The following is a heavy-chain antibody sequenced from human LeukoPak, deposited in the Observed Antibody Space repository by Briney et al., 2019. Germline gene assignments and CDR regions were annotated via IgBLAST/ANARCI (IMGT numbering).Heavy chain of an antibody. D-gene: IGHD3-10*01. V-gene: IGHV4-59*12. CDR2: IYHSGST. J-gene: IGHJ4*02. CDR1: GGSFSSYY. CDR3: AREAGYGSGSYFDY. Sequence: PSETLSLTCSVPGGSFSSYYWSWIRQTPGKGLGWIGYIYHSGSTYYNPSLKSRVTISGDRSKNQFSLKLSSVTAADTAVYYCAREAGYGSGSYFDYWGQGTLVTVSS.